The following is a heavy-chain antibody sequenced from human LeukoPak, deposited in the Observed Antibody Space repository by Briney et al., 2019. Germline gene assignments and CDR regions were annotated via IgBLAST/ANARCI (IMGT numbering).Heavy chain of an antibody. CDR1: GFXFSNYV. Sequence: PGGSLRLSCSASGFXFSNYVMHWVRQAPGKGQKYVAGISSNGDSTYHADSVKGRVSISRDNSKNTVYLQMSSLRAEDTAVYYCATGFDWLLGYWGQGTLVTVSS. CDR2: ISSNGDST. V-gene: IGHV3-64D*06. CDR3: ATGFDWLLGY. J-gene: IGHJ4*02. D-gene: IGHD3-9*01.